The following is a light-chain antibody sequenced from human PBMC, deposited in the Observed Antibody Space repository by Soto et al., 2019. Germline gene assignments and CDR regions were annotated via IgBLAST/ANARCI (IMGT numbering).Light chain of an antibody. J-gene: IGKJ4*01. CDR3: QQCSTSPLT. Sequence: EIVLTQSPGTLSLSPGERATLSCRASQSVSKNFLAWYQQTPGQAPRLLIHDASSRATGIPDRFSGSGSGTDFTLTISSLEPEDFAMYYCQQCSTSPLTFGGGTKVEMK. CDR1: QSVSKNF. V-gene: IGKV3-20*01. CDR2: DAS.